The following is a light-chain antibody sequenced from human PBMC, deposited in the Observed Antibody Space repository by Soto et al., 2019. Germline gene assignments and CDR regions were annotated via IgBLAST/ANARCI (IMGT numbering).Light chain of an antibody. CDR2: DVN. J-gene: IGLJ1*01. V-gene: IGLV2-14*03. CDR1: SSDVGAYNY. CDR3: FSYTVSGLYV. Sequence: QSDLTQPASVSGSPGQSITISCTGTSSDVGAYNYVSWYQHHPGKAPKLIIDDVNNRPSGVSNRFSGSKSGSTASLTISGLQAEDEADYYCFSYTVSGLYVFGTGTKLTVL.